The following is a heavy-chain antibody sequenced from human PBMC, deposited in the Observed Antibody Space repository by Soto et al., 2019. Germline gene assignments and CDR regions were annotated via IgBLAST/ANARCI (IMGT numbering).Heavy chain of an antibody. CDR1: GDSISSYF. Sequence: SETLSLTCTVSGDSISSYFWSWIRQPPGKGPEWLGSIYHSGTTYYNPSVKGRVTISVDTSKNQFSLKMSSVTAADTAVYYCARDSSGYYWFDPWGQGTLVTVSS. J-gene: IGHJ5*02. V-gene: IGHV4-38-2*02. CDR2: IYHSGTT. CDR3: ARDSSGYYWFDP. D-gene: IGHD3-22*01.